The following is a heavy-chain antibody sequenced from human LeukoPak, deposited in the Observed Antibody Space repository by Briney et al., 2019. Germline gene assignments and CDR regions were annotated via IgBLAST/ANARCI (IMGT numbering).Heavy chain of an antibody. CDR1: GGSFSGYY. D-gene: IGHD3-10*01. Sequence: PSETLSLTCAVYGGSFSGYYWSWIRQPPGKGLEWIGEINHSGSTNHNPSLKSRVTISVDTSKNQFPLKLSSVTAADTAVYYCASSYYYGSGSYYKRWGQGTLVTVSS. CDR2: INHSGST. CDR3: ASSYYYGSGSYYKR. V-gene: IGHV4-34*01. J-gene: IGHJ4*02.